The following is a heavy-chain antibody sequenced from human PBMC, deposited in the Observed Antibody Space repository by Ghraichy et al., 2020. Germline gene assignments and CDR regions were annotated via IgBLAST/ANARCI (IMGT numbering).Heavy chain of an antibody. CDR3: AWPIIYEIFDY. J-gene: IGHJ4*02. Sequence: GGSLRLSCASSGFEFSNYWMTWVRQAPGRGLEWVADIKKDGSDKLYVDSVKGRFTIARDNAKNSLYLQMNSLRLEDTAVYFCAWPIIYEIFDYWGQGTLVTVSS. D-gene: IGHD5/OR15-5a*01. V-gene: IGHV3-7*01. CDR2: IKKDGSDK. CDR1: GFEFSNYW.